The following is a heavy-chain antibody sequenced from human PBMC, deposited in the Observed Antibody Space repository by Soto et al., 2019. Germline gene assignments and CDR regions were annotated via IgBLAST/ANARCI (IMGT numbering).Heavy chain of an antibody. Sequence: SETLSLTCTVSGGSISSGGYYWSWVRQHPGKGLEWIGYIYYSGSTYYNPSLKSRVTISVDTSKNQFSLKLSSVTAADTAVYYCARSPETLFPFDYWGQGTLVTVSS. D-gene: IGHD3-10*02. J-gene: IGHJ4*02. CDR3: ARSPETLFPFDY. CDR2: IYYSGST. CDR1: GGSISSGGYY. V-gene: IGHV4-31*03.